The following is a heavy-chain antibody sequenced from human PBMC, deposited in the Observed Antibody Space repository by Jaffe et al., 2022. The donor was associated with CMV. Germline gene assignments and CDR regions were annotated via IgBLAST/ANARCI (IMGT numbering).Heavy chain of an antibody. CDR3: AKGEGYCSGSGCFHYWYHGMDV. Sequence: QVRLVQSGAEVKKPGASVKVSCKASAYTLTGYYIHWVRQAPGQGLEWMGWINPNNGGTRYAQMFQGRVTLTSDTSISTSYMELTRLRSDDTAVYYCAKGEGYCSGSGCFHYWYHGMDVWGQGTTVTVSS. V-gene: IGHV1-2*02. CDR2: INPNNGGT. CDR1: AYTLTGYY. J-gene: IGHJ6*02. D-gene: IGHD2-15*01.